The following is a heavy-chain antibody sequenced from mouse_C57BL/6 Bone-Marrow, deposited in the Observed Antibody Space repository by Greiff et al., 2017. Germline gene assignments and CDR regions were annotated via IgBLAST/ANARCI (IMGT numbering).Heavy chain of an antibody. Sequence: EVKLQESGPELVKPGDSVKISCKASGYSFTGYFMNWVMQSHGKSLEWIGRINPYNGDTFYNQKFKGKATLTVDKSSSTAHMELRSLTSEDSAVYYCARPATVVADYYAMDYWGQGTSVTVSS. D-gene: IGHD1-1*01. CDR2: INPYNGDT. CDR1: GYSFTGYF. V-gene: IGHV1-20*01. J-gene: IGHJ4*01. CDR3: ARPATVVADYYAMDY.